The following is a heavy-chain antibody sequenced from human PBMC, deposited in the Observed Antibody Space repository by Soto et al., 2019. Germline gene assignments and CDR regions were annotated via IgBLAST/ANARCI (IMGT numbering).Heavy chain of an antibody. V-gene: IGHV4-4*02. CDR2: ISHSGST. Sequence: XEILSLTCAVSGDSINSSDWWNWFRQPPGKGLEWIGQISHSGSTNYNPSLTSRVTISVDKSKNHFSLKVTSVTAADTAVYYCAARHFRSAPRTDTRLDYWGQGTLVTVSS. CDR1: GDSINSSDW. D-gene: IGHD3-3*02. J-gene: IGHJ4*02. CDR3: AARHFRSAPRTDTRLDY.